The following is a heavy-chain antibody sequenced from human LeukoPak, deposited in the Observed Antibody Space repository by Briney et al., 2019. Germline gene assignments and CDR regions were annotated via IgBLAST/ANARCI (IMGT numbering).Heavy chain of an antibody. J-gene: IGHJ6*03. CDR1: GYTFTTYY. D-gene: IGHD2-15*01. CDR2: INPSGGST. Sequence: ASVKVSCTASGYTFTTYYIHWVRQAPGQGLEWMGIINPSGGSTSFAQKFQGRLTMTRDTSTSTVYMELSSLSSEDTAVYYCARGGDFYYYYMDVWGKGTTVTVSS. CDR3: ARGGDFYYYYMDV. V-gene: IGHV1-46*01.